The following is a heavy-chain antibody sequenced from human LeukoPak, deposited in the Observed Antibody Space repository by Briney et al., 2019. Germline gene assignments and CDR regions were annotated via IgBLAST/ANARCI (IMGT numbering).Heavy chain of an antibody. CDR1: GFSLRDYS. V-gene: IGHV3-21*01. J-gene: IGHJ3*02. CDR2: ISSSSRYT. Sequence: GGSLRLSCAASGFSLRDYSMDWVRQAPGKGLEWASSISSSSRYTFYVDSVKGRFTISRDNAKNSLYLQMNSLRAEDTAVYYCARDRQLSEEDAFDIWGQGTMVTVSS. CDR3: ARDRQLSEEDAFDI. D-gene: IGHD5-18*01.